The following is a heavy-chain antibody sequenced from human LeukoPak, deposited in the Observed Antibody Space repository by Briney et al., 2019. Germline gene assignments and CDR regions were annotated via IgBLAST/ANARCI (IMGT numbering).Heavy chain of an antibody. J-gene: IGHJ5*02. CDR3: TRGYGGYAA. D-gene: IGHD5-12*01. Sequence: PGGSLKLSCAASGFTFSGSAMHWVRQASGKGLEWVGRIRSKANSYATAYAASVKGRFTISRGDSKNTAYLQMNSLKTEDTAVYYCTRGYGGYAAWGQGTLVTVSS. CDR2: IRSKANSYAT. V-gene: IGHV3-73*01. CDR1: GFTFSGSA.